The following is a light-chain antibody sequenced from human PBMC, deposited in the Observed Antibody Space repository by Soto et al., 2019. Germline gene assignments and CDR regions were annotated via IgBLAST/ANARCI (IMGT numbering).Light chain of an antibody. V-gene: IGKV1-39*01. CDR3: QQSYTTPRT. J-gene: IGKJ4*01. CDR2: DAS. CDR1: QTINTY. Sequence: GDIVTISCRARQTINTYLNWYQQTTGTAPKLLIYDASSLQSGVPSRFRGSGYGTDFTLTITSLQTEDFATYYCQQSYTTPRTSGGGTKVDIK.